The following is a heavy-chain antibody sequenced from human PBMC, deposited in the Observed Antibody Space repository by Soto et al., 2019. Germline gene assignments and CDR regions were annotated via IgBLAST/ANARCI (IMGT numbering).Heavy chain of an antibody. CDR1: GGSISSYY. D-gene: IGHD3-3*01. Sequence: SETLSLTCTVSGGSISSYYWSWIRQPPGKGLEWIGYIYYSGSTNYNASLKSRVTISVDTSKNQFSLKLSSVTAEDTAVYYCARQSGFWSARRRYFYYMDVWGKGTTVTVSS. CDR2: IYYSGST. V-gene: IGHV4-59*08. J-gene: IGHJ6*03. CDR3: ARQSGFWSARRRYFYYMDV.